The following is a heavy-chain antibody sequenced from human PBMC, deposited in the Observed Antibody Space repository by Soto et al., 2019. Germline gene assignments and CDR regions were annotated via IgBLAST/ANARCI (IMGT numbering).Heavy chain of an antibody. V-gene: IGHV3-30*18. D-gene: IGHD2-2*01. J-gene: IGHJ6*03. Sequence: GGSLRLSCAASGFTFSSYGMHWVRQAPGKGLEWVAVISYDGSNKYYADSVKGRFTISRDNSKNTLYLQMNSLRAEDTAVYYCAKDKVPSEYYYYYMDVWGKGTTVTVSS. CDR3: AKDKVPSEYYYYYMDV. CDR1: GFTFSSYG. CDR2: ISYDGSNK.